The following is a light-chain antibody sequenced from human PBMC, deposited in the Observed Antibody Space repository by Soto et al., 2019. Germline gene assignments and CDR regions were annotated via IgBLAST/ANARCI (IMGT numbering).Light chain of an antibody. V-gene: IGLV1-40*01. J-gene: IGLJ3*02. CDR3: QSYDSSLSGWV. CDR1: SSNIGAGYD. CDR2: GNS. Sequence: QSVLTQPPSVSGAPGQRVTISCTGSSSNIGAGYDVHWYQQLPGTAPKLLISGNSNRPSGVPDRFSGSKSGTSASLAITRIDAEDEAEYYCQSYDSSLSGWVFGGGTKLTVL.